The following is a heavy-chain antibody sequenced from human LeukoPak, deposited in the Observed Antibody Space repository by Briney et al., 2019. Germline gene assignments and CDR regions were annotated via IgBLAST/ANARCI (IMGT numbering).Heavy chain of an antibody. D-gene: IGHD2-15*01. V-gene: IGHV1-8*03. CDR3: ARRYCSGGSCYGAHFDY. CDR1: GYTFTSYD. J-gene: IGHJ4*02. CDR2: MNPNSGNT. Sequence: ASVKVSCKASGYTFTSYDINWVRQATGQGLEWMGWMNPNSGNTGYAQKFQGRVTITRNTSISTAYMELSSLRFEDTAVYYCARRYCSGGSCYGAHFDYWGQGTLVTVSS.